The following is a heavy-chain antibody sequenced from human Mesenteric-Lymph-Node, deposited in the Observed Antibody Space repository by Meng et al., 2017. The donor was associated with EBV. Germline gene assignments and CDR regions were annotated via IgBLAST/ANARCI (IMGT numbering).Heavy chain of an antibody. J-gene: IGHJ4*02. CDR2: IYQSGSSA. CDR1: GFTFSSQA. V-gene: IGHV3-23*05. Sequence: EVGLLESGGGLVQPGGSLSLSCAASGFTFSSQAMYWVRQAPGKGLEWVSGIYQSGSSAYYADSVKGRFTVSRDNSKNMLYLQMNSLRAEDTAIYYCAKNSGLDYWGQGTLVTVSS. CDR3: AKNSGLDY.